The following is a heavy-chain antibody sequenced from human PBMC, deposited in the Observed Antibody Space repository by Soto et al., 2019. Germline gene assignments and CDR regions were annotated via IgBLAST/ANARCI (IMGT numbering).Heavy chain of an antibody. Sequence: QVQVVESRGGVVQPGRSLRLSCTVSGFTFSGHAMHWVRQAPGKGLEWVAQIWYDGSNKYYADSVKGRFTISRDNSKNILYVQMDSLRVDDTAVYYCARDGQSLAPYALEVWGQGTSVTVSS. J-gene: IGHJ6*02. V-gene: IGHV3-33*01. CDR2: IWYDGSNK. D-gene: IGHD6-19*01. CDR3: ARDGQSLAPYALEV. CDR1: GFTFSGHA.